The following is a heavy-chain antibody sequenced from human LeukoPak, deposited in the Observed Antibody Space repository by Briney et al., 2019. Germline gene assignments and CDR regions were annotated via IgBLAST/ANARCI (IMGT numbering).Heavy chain of an antibody. CDR2: ISYDGSHT. CDR1: GFTFRNYG. V-gene: IGHV3-33*01. CDR3: ATVRGNRDSIWYYEY. Sequence: GTSLRLSCAASGFTFRNYGMIWARQAPGKGLEWVALISYDGSHTNYANSVKGRFTISRDNSKSTLFLQMNSLRAEDTAVYYCATVRGNRDSIWYYEYWGQGTLVTVSS. J-gene: IGHJ4*02. D-gene: IGHD6-13*01.